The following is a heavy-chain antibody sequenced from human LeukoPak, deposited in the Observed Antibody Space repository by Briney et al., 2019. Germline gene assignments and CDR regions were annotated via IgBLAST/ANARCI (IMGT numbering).Heavy chain of an antibody. V-gene: IGHV4-61*02. CDR2: FYTSGST. D-gene: IGHD1-26*01. CDR1: GGSISSGGYS. J-gene: IGHJ3*02. Sequence: SQTLSLTCAVSGGSISSGGYSWSWIRQPAGKGLEWIGRFYTSGSTNYNPSLKSRVTISIDTSKNQFSLKLSSVTAADTAVYYCARDRSGSYYSSVFDIWGQGTMVTVSS. CDR3: ARDRSGSYYSSVFDI.